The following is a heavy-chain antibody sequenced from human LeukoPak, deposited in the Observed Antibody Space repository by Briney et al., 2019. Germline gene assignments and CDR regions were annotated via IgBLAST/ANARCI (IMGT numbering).Heavy chain of an antibody. J-gene: IGHJ6*02. V-gene: IGHV4-39*01. CDR3: ASFSTVTTYYYYYGMDV. Sequence: SETLSLTCTVSGGSISSSSYYWGWIRQPPGKGLEWIGSIYYSGSTYYSPSLKSRVTISVDTSKNQFSLRLSSVTAADTAVHYCASFSTVTTYYYYYGMDVWGQGTTVTVSS. CDR2: IYYSGST. D-gene: IGHD4-11*01. CDR1: GGSISSSSYY.